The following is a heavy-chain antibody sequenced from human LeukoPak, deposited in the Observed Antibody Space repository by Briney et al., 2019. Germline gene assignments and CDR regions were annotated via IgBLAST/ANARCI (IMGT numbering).Heavy chain of an antibody. D-gene: IGHD1-26*01. CDR1: GFTFSSYA. CDR2: ISGSGDST. J-gene: IGHJ4*02. CDR3: ATQVGATPYFGY. V-gene: IGHV3-23*01. Sequence: GGSLRLSCAASGFTFSSYAMSWVRQAPGKGLEWVSAISGSGDSTYYADSVKGRFTISRDNSKNTLYLQMNSLRAEDTAVYYCATQVGATPYFGYWGQGTLVTVSS.